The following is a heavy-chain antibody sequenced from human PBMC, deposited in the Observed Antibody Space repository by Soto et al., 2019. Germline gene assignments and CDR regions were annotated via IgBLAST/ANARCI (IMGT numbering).Heavy chain of an antibody. Sequence: SVKVSCKASGGTFSSYAISWVRQAPGQGLEWMGGIIPIFGTANYAQKFQGRVTITADESTSTAYMELSSLRSEDTAVYYCASEDGGDYLYNYGMDVWGQGTTVTVSS. CDR3: ASEDGGDYLYNYGMDV. CDR1: GGTFSSYA. D-gene: IGHD4-17*01. CDR2: IIPIFGTA. J-gene: IGHJ6*02. V-gene: IGHV1-69*13.